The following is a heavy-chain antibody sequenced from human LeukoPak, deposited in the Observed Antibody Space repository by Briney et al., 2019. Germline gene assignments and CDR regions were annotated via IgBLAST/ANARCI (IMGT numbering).Heavy chain of an antibody. CDR3: ARSGYCSSTSCYRGRYYFDY. Sequence: SVKVSCKASGGTFSSYAISWVRQAPGQGLEWMGGIIPIFGTANYAQKFQGRVTITTDESTSTAYMELSSLRSEDTAVYYCARSGYCSSTSCYRGRYYFDYWGQGTLVTVSS. J-gene: IGHJ4*02. D-gene: IGHD2-2*03. V-gene: IGHV1-69*05. CDR2: IIPIFGTA. CDR1: GGTFSSYA.